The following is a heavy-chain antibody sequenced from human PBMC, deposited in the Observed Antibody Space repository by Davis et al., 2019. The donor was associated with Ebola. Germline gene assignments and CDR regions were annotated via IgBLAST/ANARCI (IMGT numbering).Heavy chain of an antibody. D-gene: IGHD4-23*01. Sequence: MPSETLSLTCTVSGGSISSGGYYWSWIRQHPGKGLEWIGYIYYSGSTYYNPSLKSRVTISVDTSKNQFSLKLSSETAADTAVYYCARATTVVTPFDYWGQGTLVTVSS. J-gene: IGHJ4*02. CDR3: ARATTVVTPFDY. V-gene: IGHV4-31*03. CDR2: IYYSGST. CDR1: GGSISSGGYY.